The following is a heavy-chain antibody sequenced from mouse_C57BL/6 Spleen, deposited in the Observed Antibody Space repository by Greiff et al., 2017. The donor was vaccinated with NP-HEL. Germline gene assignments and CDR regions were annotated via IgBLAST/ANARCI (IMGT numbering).Heavy chain of an antibody. V-gene: IGHV1-55*01. CDR2: IYPGSGST. CDR1: GYTFTSYW. Sequence: QVQLQQPGAELVKPGASVKMSCKASGYTFTSYWITWVKQRPGQGLEWIGDIYPGSGSTNYNEKFKSKATLTVDTSSSTAYMQLSSLTSEDSAVYYCARALTTVVEDWYFDVWGTGTTVTVSS. D-gene: IGHD1-1*01. J-gene: IGHJ1*03. CDR3: ARALTTVVEDWYFDV.